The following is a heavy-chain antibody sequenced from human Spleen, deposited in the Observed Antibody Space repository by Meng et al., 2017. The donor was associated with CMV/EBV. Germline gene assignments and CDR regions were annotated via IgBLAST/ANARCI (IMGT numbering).Heavy chain of an antibody. Sequence: GESLKISCAASGFSVSNNYMSWVRQAPGKGLEWVSIMYTGGNTNYADSVKGRFTISRNNAKNSLYLQMNSLRAEDTAVYYCSVTSGGGSYYFRDYWGQGTLVTVSS. CDR3: SVTSGGGSYYFRDY. D-gene: IGHD1-26*01. CDR1: GFSVSNNY. V-gene: IGHV3-53*01. J-gene: IGHJ4*02. CDR2: MYTGGNT.